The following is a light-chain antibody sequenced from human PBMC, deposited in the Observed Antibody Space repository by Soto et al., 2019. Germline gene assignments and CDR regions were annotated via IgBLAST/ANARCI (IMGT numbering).Light chain of an antibody. CDR2: GAS. J-gene: IGKJ2*01. CDR1: QSVSSSY. Sequence: EIVLTQSPGTLSLSPGERATLSCRASQSVSSSYLAWYQQQPGQAPRLLIYGASSRATGIPDRFSGSGSGTDFTLTISRLEPEDFAVYYCQQYGSSPVYTFGQGTKLEIQ. CDR3: QQYGSSPVYT. V-gene: IGKV3-20*01.